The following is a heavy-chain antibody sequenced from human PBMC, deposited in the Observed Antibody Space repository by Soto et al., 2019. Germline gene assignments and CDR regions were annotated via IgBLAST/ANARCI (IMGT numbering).Heavy chain of an antibody. CDR3: AREYCSGRSCYYLDY. Sequence: QVQQVESGGGVVQPGRSLRLSCAASGFTFRSYAMHWVRQAPGKGLEWVAVISYDGSNKYYADSVKGRFTISRDNSKNTLYLQMNSLRTEDTAVYYCAREYCSGRSCYYLDYWGQGTLVTVSS. CDR2: ISYDGSNK. J-gene: IGHJ4*02. D-gene: IGHD2-15*01. CDR1: GFTFRSYA. V-gene: IGHV3-30-3*01.